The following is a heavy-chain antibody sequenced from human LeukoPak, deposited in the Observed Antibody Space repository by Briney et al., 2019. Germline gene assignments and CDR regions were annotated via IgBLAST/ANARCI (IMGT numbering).Heavy chain of an antibody. Sequence: SETLSLTCTVSGGSISSYYWSWIRQPPGKGLEWIGYIYYSGSTNYNPSLKSRVTISVDTSKNQFSLKLSSVTAADTAVYYCARDGGFYDYIWGSYRPQYFDYWGQGTLVTVSS. CDR2: IYYSGST. CDR3: ARDGGFYDYIWGSYRPQYFDY. D-gene: IGHD3-16*02. CDR1: GGSISSYY. V-gene: IGHV4-59*01. J-gene: IGHJ4*02.